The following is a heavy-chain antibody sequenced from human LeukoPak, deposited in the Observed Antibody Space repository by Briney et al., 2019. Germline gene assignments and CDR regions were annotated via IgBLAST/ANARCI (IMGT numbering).Heavy chain of an antibody. V-gene: IGHV3-23*01. CDR3: AGLTIFGVVMVAFDI. D-gene: IGHD3-3*01. Sequence: GGSLRLSCAASGFIVSTNYMSWVRQAPGKGLEWVSAISGSGGSTYYADSVKGRFTISRDNSKNTLYLQMNSLRAEDTAVNYCAGLTIFGVVMVAFDIWGQGTMVTVSS. J-gene: IGHJ3*02. CDR2: ISGSGGST. CDR1: GFIVSTNY.